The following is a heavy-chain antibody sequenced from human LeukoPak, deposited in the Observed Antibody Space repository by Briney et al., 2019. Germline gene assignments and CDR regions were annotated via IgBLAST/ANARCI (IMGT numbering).Heavy chain of an antibody. CDR1: GFTFSSYA. CDR2: IYYSGST. CDR3: ARDGGGKSRPFDY. V-gene: IGHV4-59*01. J-gene: IGHJ4*02. Sequence: GSLRLSCAASGFTFSSYAMSWVRQAPGKGLEWIGNIYYSGSTNYNPSLKSRVTISVDTSKNQFSLKVSSVTAADTAVYYCARDGGGKSRPFDYWGQGTPVTVSS. D-gene: IGHD4-23*01.